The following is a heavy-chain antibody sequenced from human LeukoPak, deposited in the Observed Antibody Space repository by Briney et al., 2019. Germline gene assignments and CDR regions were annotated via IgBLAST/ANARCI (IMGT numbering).Heavy chain of an antibody. Sequence: PSETLSLTCSGSGGSFSSYYWSWIRQPPGKELEWVGYICCSGCTNYNPSLKSRVTISLDTSKNQFTLKLSSVSAADTAVYYCAKYSNAGAGARWFDHWGQGTLVTVSS. CDR2: ICCSGCT. V-gene: IGHV4-59*01. D-gene: IGHD2-21*01. J-gene: IGHJ5*02. CDR1: GGSFSSYY. CDR3: AKYSNAGAGARWFDH.